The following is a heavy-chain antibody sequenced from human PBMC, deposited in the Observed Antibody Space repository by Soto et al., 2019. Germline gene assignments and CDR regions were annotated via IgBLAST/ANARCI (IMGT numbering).Heavy chain of an antibody. CDR1: GYTFTSYG. V-gene: IGHV1-3*01. CDR3: VRRHVSATGMDLFDP. CDR2: INAANGDT. D-gene: IGHD3-9*01. Sequence: ASVKVSCKASGYTFTSYGIHWVRQAPGQRLEWMGWINAANGDTKYSPKFQGRVTITRDTSASTAYMELSSLRSEDTAEYYCVRRHVSATGMDLFDPWGQGTLVTVSS. J-gene: IGHJ5*02.